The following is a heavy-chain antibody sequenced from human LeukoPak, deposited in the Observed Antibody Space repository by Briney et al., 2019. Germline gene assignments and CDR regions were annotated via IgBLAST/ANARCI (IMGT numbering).Heavy chain of an antibody. CDR1: GFTFSSYA. Sequence: GGSLRLSCAASGFTFSSYAMSWARQAPGKGLEWVSAISGSGGSTYYADSVKGRFTISRDSSKNTLYLQMNSLRAEDTAVYYCAKPETYYYDSSGYYYGYWGQGTLVTVSS. D-gene: IGHD3-22*01. V-gene: IGHV3-23*01. CDR3: AKPETYYYDSSGYYYGY. CDR2: ISGSGGST. J-gene: IGHJ4*02.